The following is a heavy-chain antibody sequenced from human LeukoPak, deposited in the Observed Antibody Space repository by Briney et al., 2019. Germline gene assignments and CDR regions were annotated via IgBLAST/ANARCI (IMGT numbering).Heavy chain of an antibody. CDR3: ARGNYGSGSYFGWFDP. CDR1: GGSISGGDFY. Sequence: PSQTLSLTRIVSGGSISGGDFYWGWIRQPSEKGLEWIGYIYYSGSTYYNPSLKSRVTISVDTSKNQFSLKLSSVTAADTAVYYCARGNYGSGSYFGWFDPWGQGTLVTVSS. CDR2: IYYSGST. V-gene: IGHV4-30-4*01. J-gene: IGHJ5*02. D-gene: IGHD3-10*01.